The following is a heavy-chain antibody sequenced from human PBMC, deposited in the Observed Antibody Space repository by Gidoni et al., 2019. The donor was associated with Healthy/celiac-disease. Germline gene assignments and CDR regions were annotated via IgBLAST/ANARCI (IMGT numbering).Heavy chain of an antibody. D-gene: IGHD1-26*01. CDR3: ARDSGTPFDI. J-gene: IGHJ3*02. CDR1: GYTFTRYY. CDR2: INPSGGST. Sequence: VQLVQSGAEVKKPGAAVTVSCKASGYTFTRYYMHWGRQAPGQGHEWMGIINPSGGSTSYAQKFQGRVTMTRDTSTSTVYMELSSLRSEDTAVYYCARDSGTPFDIWGQGTMVTVSS. V-gene: IGHV1-46*01.